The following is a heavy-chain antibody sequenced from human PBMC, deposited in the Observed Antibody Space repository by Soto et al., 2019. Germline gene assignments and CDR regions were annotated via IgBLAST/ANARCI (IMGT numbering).Heavy chain of an antibody. Sequence: QVQVVESGGGVVQPGRSLRLSCAASGFTFSSDAMHWVRQAPGKGLEWVAVISYDGSNKYYADSVKGRFTISRDNSKNTLYLQMTSLRAEDAAVYYCAREAPDYNLSPGMDVWGQGTTVTVSS. CDR3: AREAPDYNLSPGMDV. J-gene: IGHJ6*02. CDR2: ISYDGSNK. D-gene: IGHD4-4*01. V-gene: IGHV3-30-3*01. CDR1: GFTFSSDA.